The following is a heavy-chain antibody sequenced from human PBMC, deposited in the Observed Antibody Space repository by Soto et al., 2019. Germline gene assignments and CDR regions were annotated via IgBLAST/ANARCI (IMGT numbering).Heavy chain of an antibody. CDR1: GFSFSDYY. Sequence: QVQLVESGGGLVKPGGSLRLSCAASGFSFSDYYMSWIRQAPGKGLEWVSYISSSGSTIFYADSVKGRFTVSRDNAKDSLCLQVNSLRADDTAVYYCARNGYCSRDACSYGVDVWGQGTTVTVSS. CDR2: ISSSGSTI. J-gene: IGHJ6*02. V-gene: IGHV3-11*01. D-gene: IGHD2-15*01. CDR3: ARNGYCSRDACSYGVDV.